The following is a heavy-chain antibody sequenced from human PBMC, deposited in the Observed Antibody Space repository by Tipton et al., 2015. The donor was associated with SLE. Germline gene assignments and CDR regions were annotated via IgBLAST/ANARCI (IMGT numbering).Heavy chain of an antibody. Sequence: TLSLTCTVSGGSISSYYWSWIRQPPGKGLEWIGSINYSGSTYYNPSLKSRVTISVDTSKNQFSLKLGSVTAADTAVYYCASQNGEGYCSGGSCPGDWGQGTLVTVSS. CDR3: ASQNGEGYCSGGSCPGD. D-gene: IGHD2-15*01. CDR1: GGSISSYY. CDR2: INYSGST. V-gene: IGHV4-59*12. J-gene: IGHJ4*02.